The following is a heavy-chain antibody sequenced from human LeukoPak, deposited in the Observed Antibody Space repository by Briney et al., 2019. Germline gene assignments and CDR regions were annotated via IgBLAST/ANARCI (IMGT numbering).Heavy chain of an antibody. CDR2: IYYSESA. D-gene: IGHD3-9*01. J-gene: IGHJ4*02. CDR1: GDSVSRDY. Sequence: SETLSLTCTVSGDSVSRDYCSWIRQPPGKRLEWIGCIYYSESATYNPSLKSRVTISLDTSKNQFFLKLSSVTAADTAVYYCARKRSFDLWCQGNLVTVSS. CDR3: ARKRSFDL. V-gene: IGHV4-59*02.